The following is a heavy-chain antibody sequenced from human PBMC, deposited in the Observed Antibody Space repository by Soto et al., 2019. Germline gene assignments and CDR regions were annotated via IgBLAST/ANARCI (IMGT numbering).Heavy chain of an antibody. J-gene: IGHJ6*03. V-gene: IGHV3-21*01. CDR2: ISSSSSYI. CDR1: GFTFSSYS. Sequence: GGSLRLSCAASGFTFSSYSMNWVRQAPGKGLEWVSSISSSSSYIYYADSVKGRFTISRDNAKNSLYLQMNSLRAEDTAVYYCARATTVTIPREDYYYYMDVWGKGTTVTVSS. CDR3: ARATTVTIPREDYYYYMDV. D-gene: IGHD4-17*01.